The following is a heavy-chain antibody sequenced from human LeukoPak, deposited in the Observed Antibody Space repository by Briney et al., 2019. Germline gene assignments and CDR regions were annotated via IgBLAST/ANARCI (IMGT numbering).Heavy chain of an antibody. Sequence: HSGGSLRLSCAASGFVFTTNYLSWVRQAPGKGLEWVSIIYSDGNRYYADSVKGRFTISRDYSTNTLYLQINSLRIEDTAMYYCARDGGYVVYWGQGTLVTVSS. V-gene: IGHV3-53*01. CDR2: IYSDGNR. CDR3: ARDGGYVVY. D-gene: IGHD3-22*01. CDR1: GFVFTTNY. J-gene: IGHJ4*02.